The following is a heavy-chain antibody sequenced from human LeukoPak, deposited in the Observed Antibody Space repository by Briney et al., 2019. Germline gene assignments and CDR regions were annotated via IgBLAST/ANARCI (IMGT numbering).Heavy chain of an antibody. Sequence: SETLSLTCTVSGGSISSGSYYWSWIRQPAGKGLEWIGRIYTSGSTNYNPSLKSRVTISVDTSKNQFSLKLSSVTAADTAVYYCACGGYYFDYWGQGTLVTVSS. CDR1: GGSISSGSYY. CDR3: ACGGYYFDY. V-gene: IGHV4-61*02. D-gene: IGHD4-23*01. CDR2: IYTSGST. J-gene: IGHJ4*02.